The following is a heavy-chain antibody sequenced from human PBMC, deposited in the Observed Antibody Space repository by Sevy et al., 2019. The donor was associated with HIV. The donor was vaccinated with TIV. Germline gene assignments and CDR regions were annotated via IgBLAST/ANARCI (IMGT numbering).Heavy chain of an antibody. V-gene: IGHV3-49*03. Sequence: GGSLRLSCTASGFTFGDFAMSWFRQAPGEGLEWISFIRSKAYGGTTEYAPSVRGRFIVSRDDSRNIAYLQMNSLRPEETAVYYLARVNGGSFDYWGQGTLSPSPQ. CDR3: ARVNGGSFDY. CDR2: IRSKAYGGTT. CDR1: GFTFGDFA. D-gene: IGHD2-8*01. J-gene: IGHJ4*02.